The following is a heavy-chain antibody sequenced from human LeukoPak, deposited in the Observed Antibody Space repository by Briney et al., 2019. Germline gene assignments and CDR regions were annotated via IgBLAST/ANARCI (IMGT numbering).Heavy chain of an antibody. CDR1: GASITSYY. J-gene: IGHJ5*02. Sequence: SETLSLTCTVSGASITSYYWSWIRQPPGKGLEWIGYIYYSGSTNYNPSLKSRVTISVDTSKNQFSLKLSSVTAADTAVYYCARTYDFWSGYLNWFDPWGQGTLVTVSS. CDR2: IYYSGST. V-gene: IGHV4-59*01. CDR3: ARTYDFWSGYLNWFDP. D-gene: IGHD3-3*01.